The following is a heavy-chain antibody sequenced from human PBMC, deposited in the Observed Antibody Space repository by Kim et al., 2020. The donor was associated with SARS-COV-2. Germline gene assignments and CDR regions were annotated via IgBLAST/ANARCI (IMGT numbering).Heavy chain of an antibody. D-gene: IGHD6-19*01. Sequence: GGSLRLSCAASGFTFSGSAMHWVRQAPGKGLEWVGRIRSKANSYATAYAESVKGRFTISRDDSKNTAYLQMNSLKTEDTAVYYCTEESNSWSFDYWGEGTLVTVAS. CDR1: GFTFSGSA. J-gene: IGHJ4*02. CDR2: IRSKANSYAT. V-gene: IGHV3-73*01. CDR3: TEESNSWSFDY.